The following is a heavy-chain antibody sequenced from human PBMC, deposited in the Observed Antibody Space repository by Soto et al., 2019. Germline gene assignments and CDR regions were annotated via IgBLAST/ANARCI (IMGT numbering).Heavy chain of an antibody. V-gene: IGHV4-39*01. CDR3: ARLAKEGFWSGYFTFGSFDY. D-gene: IGHD3-3*01. Sequence: PSETLSLTCTVSGGSISSSSYYWGWIRQPPGKGLEWIGSIYYSGSTYYNPSLKSRVTISVDTSKNQFSLKLSSVTAADTAVYYCARLAKEGFWSGYFTFGSFDYWGQGTLVTVSS. J-gene: IGHJ4*02. CDR2: IYYSGST. CDR1: GGSISSSSYY.